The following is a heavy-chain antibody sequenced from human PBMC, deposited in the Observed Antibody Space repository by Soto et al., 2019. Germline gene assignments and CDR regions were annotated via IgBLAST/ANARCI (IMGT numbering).Heavy chain of an antibody. V-gene: IGHV3-30-3*01. Sequence: SGGSLRLSCAASGFTFSSYAMHWVLQAPGKGLEWVAVISYDGSNKYYADSVKGRFTISRDNSKNTLYLQMNSLRAEDTAVYYCARDPPGRITMIAMDYWGQGTLVTVSS. CDR3: ARDPPGRITMIAMDY. D-gene: IGHD3-22*01. J-gene: IGHJ4*02. CDR2: ISYDGSNK. CDR1: GFTFSSYA.